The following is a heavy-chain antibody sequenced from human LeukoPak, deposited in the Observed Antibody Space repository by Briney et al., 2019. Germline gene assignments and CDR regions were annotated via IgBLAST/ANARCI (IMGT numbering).Heavy chain of an antibody. J-gene: IGHJ6*02. CDR3: ATLKLERAAMASMDV. CDR2: FDPEDGET. Sequence: ASVKVSCKVSGYTLTELSMLWVRQAPGKGLEWMGGFDPEDGETIYAQKFQGRVTMTEDTSTDTAYMELSSLRSEDTAVYYCATLKLERAAMASMDVWGQGTTVTVSS. CDR1: GYTLTELS. V-gene: IGHV1-24*01. D-gene: IGHD5-18*01.